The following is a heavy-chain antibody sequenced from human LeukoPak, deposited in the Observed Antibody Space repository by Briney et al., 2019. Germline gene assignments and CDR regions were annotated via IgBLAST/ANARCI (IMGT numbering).Heavy chain of an antibody. V-gene: IGHV1-2*02. Sequence: ASVKVSCKASGYTFTDYYMHWVRQAPGQGLEWMGWINPNSGGTNYAQKFQGRVTMTRDTSISTAYMELSSLRSDDTALYYCARVVLSGYNWFDPWGQGTLVTVSS. CDR2: INPNSGGT. D-gene: IGHD5-12*01. CDR1: GYTFTDYY. J-gene: IGHJ5*02. CDR3: ARVVLSGYNWFDP.